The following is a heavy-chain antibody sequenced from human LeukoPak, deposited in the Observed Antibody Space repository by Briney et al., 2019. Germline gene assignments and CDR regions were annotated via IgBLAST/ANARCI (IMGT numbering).Heavy chain of an antibody. CDR1: GYTFTGYY. CDR2: INPNSGGT. V-gene: IGHV1-2*02. J-gene: IGHJ1*01. CDR3: ASISGYSSGWSEYFQH. Sequence: ASVKVSCKASGYTFTGYYMHWVRQAPGQGLEWMGWINPNSGGTNYAQKLQGRVTMATDTSTSTAYMELRSLRSDDTAVYYCASISGYSSGWSEYFQHWGQGTLVTVSS. D-gene: IGHD6-19*01.